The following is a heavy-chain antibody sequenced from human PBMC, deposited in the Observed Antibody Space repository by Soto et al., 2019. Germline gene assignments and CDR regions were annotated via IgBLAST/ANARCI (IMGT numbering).Heavy chain of an antibody. D-gene: IGHD6-19*01. J-gene: IGHJ6*01. CDR1: GFTFSSYG. CDR2: ISYDGSNK. V-gene: IGHV3-30*03. CDR3: ARVAVAGRDYGMDV. Sequence: QVQLVESGGGVVQPGRSLRLSCAASGFTFSSYGMHWVRQAPGKGLEWVAVISYDGSNKYYADSVKGRFTISRDNSKNTLYLQMNSLRAEDTAVYYCARVAVAGRDYGMDVW.